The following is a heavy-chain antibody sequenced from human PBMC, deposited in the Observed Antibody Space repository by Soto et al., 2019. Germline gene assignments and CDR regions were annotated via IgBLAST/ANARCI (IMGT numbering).Heavy chain of an antibody. D-gene: IGHD4-17*01. J-gene: IGHJ4*02. CDR2: ISDSSGTI. Sequence: LRLSCAASGFTFTRHSMNWVRQAAGKGLEWISYISDSSGTIYYADSVKGRFTISRDNVQNSVYLQMNSLRDEDTAVYYCARDPYSSTTVTMMDYWGQGTQVTVSS. CDR3: ARDPYSSTTVTMMDY. V-gene: IGHV3-48*02. CDR1: GFTFTRHS.